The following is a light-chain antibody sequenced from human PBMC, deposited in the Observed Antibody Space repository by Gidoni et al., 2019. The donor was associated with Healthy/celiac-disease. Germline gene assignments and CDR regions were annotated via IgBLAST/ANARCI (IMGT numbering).Light chain of an antibody. CDR1: SSDVGGYNY. V-gene: IGLV2-14*01. CDR3: SSYTSSSNV. CDR2: EVS. Sequence: QSALTQPASVSGSPGQSFTISCTVTSSDVGGYNYVPWYQQHPGKAPKLMIYEVSNRPAGVSNRFSGSKSGNTASLTISGLQAEDEADYYCSSYTSSSNVFGTGTKVTVL. J-gene: IGLJ1*01.